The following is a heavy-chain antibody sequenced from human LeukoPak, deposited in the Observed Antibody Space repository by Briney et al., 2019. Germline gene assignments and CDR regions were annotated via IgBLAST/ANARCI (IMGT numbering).Heavy chain of an antibody. Sequence: SETLSLTCAVEGGSFSGYYWSWIRQPPGKGLEWIGSIYYSGSTYYNPSLKSRVTISVDTSKNQFSLKLSSVTAADTAVYYCARLCSGGSCYSNSWGQGTLVTVSS. J-gene: IGHJ4*02. V-gene: IGHV4-34*01. CDR3: ARLCSGGSCYSNS. D-gene: IGHD2-15*01. CDR2: IYYSGST. CDR1: GGSFSGYY.